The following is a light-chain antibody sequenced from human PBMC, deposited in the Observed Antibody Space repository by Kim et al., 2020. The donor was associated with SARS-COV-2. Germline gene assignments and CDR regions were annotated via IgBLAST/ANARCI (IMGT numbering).Light chain of an antibody. V-gene: IGKV3-15*01. CDR1: QSVSSN. CDR3: QQYNNWPIT. J-gene: IGKJ4*01. CDR2: GAS. Sequence: EIVMTQSPVTLSVSPGERATLSCRASQSVSSNLAWYKQKPGQAPRLLIYGASTGATGIPARLSGSGSGTEFTLTISSLQSEDFAVYYCQQYNNWPITFGGGTKVDIK.